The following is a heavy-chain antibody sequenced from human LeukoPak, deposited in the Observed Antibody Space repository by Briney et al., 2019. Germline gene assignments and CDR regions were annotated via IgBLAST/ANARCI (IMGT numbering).Heavy chain of an antibody. CDR2: ISSSGSTI. CDR3: AREAMIVVVSNVAFDI. D-gene: IGHD3-22*01. CDR1: GFTFSDYY. Sequence: GGSLRLSCAASGFTFSDYYMSWIRQAPGKGLEWVSYISSSGSTIYYADSVKGRFTISRDNAKNSLYLQMNSLRAEDTAVYYCAREAMIVVVSNVAFDIWGQGTMVTVSS. V-gene: IGHV3-11*01. J-gene: IGHJ3*02.